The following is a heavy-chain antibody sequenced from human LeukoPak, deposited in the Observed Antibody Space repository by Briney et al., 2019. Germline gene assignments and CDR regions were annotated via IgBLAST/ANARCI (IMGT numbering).Heavy chain of an antibody. J-gene: IGHJ4*02. D-gene: IGHD3-10*01. CDR2: FQSSGST. CDR3: TRGGSGSYATFDY. V-gene: IGHV4-61*02. Sequence: PSQTLSLTCSVSGGSISSGTHYWRWVRQPAGKGLEWIGRFQSSGSTNYNPSLESRVTISVDTSKNQFSLRLTSVTAADTAMYYRTRGGSGSYATFDYWGQGTLVTVSS. CDR1: GGSISSGTHY.